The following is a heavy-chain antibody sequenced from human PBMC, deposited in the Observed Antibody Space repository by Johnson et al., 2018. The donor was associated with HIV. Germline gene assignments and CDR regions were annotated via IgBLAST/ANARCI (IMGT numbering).Heavy chain of an antibody. CDR1: GFTFSDYY. Sequence: QVQLVESGGGLVKPGGSLRLSCAAYGFTFSDYYMSWIRQAPGKGLEWVSYISSSGTTIYYADSVKGRFTISRDNAKNSLYLQMNSLRAEDTAVYYCVRRGDCGGDCYPDGFDIWGQGTMVTVSS. J-gene: IGHJ3*02. CDR2: ISSSGTTI. D-gene: IGHD2-21*02. V-gene: IGHV3-11*04. CDR3: VRRGDCGGDCYPDGFDI.